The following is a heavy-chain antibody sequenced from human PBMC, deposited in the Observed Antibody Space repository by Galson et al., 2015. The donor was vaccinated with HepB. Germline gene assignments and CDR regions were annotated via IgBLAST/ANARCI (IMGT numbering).Heavy chain of an antibody. CDR1: GFTFSSYA. J-gene: IGHJ6*02. V-gene: IGHV3-30-3*01. D-gene: IGHD4-17*01. Sequence: SLRLSCAASGFTFSSYAMHWVRQAPGKGLEWVAVISYDGSNKYYADSVKGRFTISRDNSKNTLYLQMNSLRAEDTAVYYCARDHWPFYGAKEPSNGYYYYGMDVWGQGTTVTVSS. CDR3: ARDHWPFYGAKEPSNGYYYYGMDV. CDR2: ISYDGSNK.